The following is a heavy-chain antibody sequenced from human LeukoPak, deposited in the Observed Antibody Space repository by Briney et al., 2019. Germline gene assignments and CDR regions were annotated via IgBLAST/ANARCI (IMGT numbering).Heavy chain of an antibody. CDR2: ISYSGST. V-gene: IGHV4-39*02. D-gene: IGHD3-22*01. CDR3: VRRSESWDNSGSIYWYFDF. J-gene: IGHJ2*01. Sequence: AETLSLTCTVSGASISSGDYHWAWIPQSRGQGLEWIGSISYSGSTYYNPPLKSRVTISVDTPKHHFSLKLSSATAADTAVYYCVRRSESWDNSGSIYWYFDFLRRGRQVTVCS. CDR1: GASISSGDYH.